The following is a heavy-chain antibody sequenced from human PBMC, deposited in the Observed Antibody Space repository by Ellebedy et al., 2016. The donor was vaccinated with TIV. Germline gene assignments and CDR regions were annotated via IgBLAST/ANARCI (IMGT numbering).Heavy chain of an antibody. CDR3: ARGSGGSYGMDV. CDR1: GYTFTSHG. Sequence: ASVKVSCKASGYTFTSHGISWVRLAPGQGLEWMGWISAYNGHTNYAQKFQGRVTITADKSTSTAYMEVNRLRSEDTAVYYCARGSGGSYGMDVWGQGTTVTVSS. V-gene: IGHV1-18*01. D-gene: IGHD1-26*01. J-gene: IGHJ6*02. CDR2: ISAYNGHT.